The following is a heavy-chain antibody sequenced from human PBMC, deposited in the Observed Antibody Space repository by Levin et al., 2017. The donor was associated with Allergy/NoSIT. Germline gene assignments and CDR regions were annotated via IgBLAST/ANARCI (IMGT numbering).Heavy chain of an antibody. Sequence: ASVKVSCKASGYTFTNYYMHWVRQAPGQGPEWMGIINPSDGSTSYAEKFQGRVTMTRDTSTSTVYMELSSLRSEDTAVYYCVRGVAYDNSGYYQFDQWGQGTLVTVSS. V-gene: IGHV1-46*01. CDR1: GYTFTNYY. CDR3: VRGVAYDNSGYYQFDQ. CDR2: INPSDGST. J-gene: IGHJ4*02. D-gene: IGHD3-22*01.